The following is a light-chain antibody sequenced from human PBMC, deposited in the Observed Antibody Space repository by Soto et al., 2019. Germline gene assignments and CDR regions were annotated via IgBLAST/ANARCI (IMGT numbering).Light chain of an antibody. V-gene: IGLV1-47*01. CDR3: AAWDDSLSGPNWV. CDR2: RNN. Sequence: QSVPTQPPSASGTPGQRVTISCSGSSSNIGSNYVYWYQQLPGTAPKLLIYRNNQRPSGVPDRFSGSKSGTSASLAISGLRSEDEADYYCAAWDDSLSGPNWVFGGGTQLTVL. CDR1: SSNIGSNY. J-gene: IGLJ3*02.